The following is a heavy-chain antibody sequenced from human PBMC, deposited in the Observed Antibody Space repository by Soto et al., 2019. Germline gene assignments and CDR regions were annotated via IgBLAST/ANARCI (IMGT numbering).Heavy chain of an antibody. CDR1: GFTFSGSA. CDR3: TGPRLDMVAPWFDP. D-gene: IGHD5-12*01. J-gene: IGHJ5*02. CDR2: IRSKANSYAT. V-gene: IGHV3-73*01. Sequence: GASLRLSCAASGFTFSGSAMHWVRQASGKGLEWVGRIRSKANSYATAYAASVKGRFTISRDDSKNTAYLQMNSLKTEDTAVYYCTGPRLDMVAPWFDPWGQGTLVTVSS.